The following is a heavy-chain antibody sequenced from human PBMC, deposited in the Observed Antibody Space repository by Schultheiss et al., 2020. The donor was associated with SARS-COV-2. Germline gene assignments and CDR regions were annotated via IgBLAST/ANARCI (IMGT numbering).Heavy chain of an antibody. J-gene: IGHJ4*02. CDR2: INDRGST. D-gene: IGHD6-13*01. V-gene: IGHV4-34*01. CDR1: GGSFSGYY. Sequence: SETLSLTCAVYGGSFSGYYWSWIRQPPGKGLDWIGEINDRGSTNYNPSFKSRVTISVDTSKNQFSLKLSSVTAADTAVYYCARALRSYSSSWYIHWGQGTLVTVSS. CDR3: ARALRSYSSSWYIH.